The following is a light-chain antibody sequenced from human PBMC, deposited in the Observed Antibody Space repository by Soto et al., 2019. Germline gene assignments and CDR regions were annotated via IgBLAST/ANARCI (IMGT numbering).Light chain of an antibody. CDR2: EVT. J-gene: IGLJ1*01. V-gene: IGLV2-14*01. Sequence: QSALTQPASVSGSRGQSIIISCVGRNTDVGQDKSVSWYQQGPGKAPTLLIFEVTNRPSGVSNRFSGSRSGNTASLTISGLQTEDEADYYCCSYAGSYTYVFGTGTKLTVL. CDR3: CSYAGSYTYV. CDR1: NTDVGQDKS.